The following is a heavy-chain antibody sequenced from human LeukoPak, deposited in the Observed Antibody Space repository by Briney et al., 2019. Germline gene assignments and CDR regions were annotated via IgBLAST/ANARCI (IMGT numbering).Heavy chain of an antibody. V-gene: IGHV3-74*01. J-gene: IGHJ4*02. CDR2: INSDGSST. CDR3: ARGRGDRYSDY. Sequence: GGSLRLSCAASGFAFSSYWMHWVRQAPGKGLVWVSRINSDGSSTTYADSVKGRFTISRDNAKNTLYLQMNSLRAEDTAVYYCARGRGDRYSDYWGQGTLVTVS. CDR1: GFAFSSYW. D-gene: IGHD2-15*01.